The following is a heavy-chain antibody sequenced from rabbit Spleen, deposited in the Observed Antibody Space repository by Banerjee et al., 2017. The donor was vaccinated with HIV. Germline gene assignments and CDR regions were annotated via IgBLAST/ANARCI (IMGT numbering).Heavy chain of an antibody. V-gene: IGHV1S45*01. CDR1: GFSFSSSNY. CDR3: ARDVDGPGSGYSSLDL. J-gene: IGHJ6*01. Sequence: QEQLVESGGDLVKPGGTLTLTCTASGFSFSSSNYMCWVRQAPGKGLEWIACIDSGSSGFTYFATWAKGRFTISKTSPTTVTLQMTSLTVADTATYFCARDVDGPGSGYSSLDLWGPGTLVTVS. CDR2: IDSGSSGFT. D-gene: IGHD3-1*01.